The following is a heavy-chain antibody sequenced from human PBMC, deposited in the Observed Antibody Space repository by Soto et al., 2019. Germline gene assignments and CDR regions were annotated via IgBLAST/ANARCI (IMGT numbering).Heavy chain of an antibody. Sequence: SETLSLTCTVSGGSISSYYWSWIRQPPGKGLEWIGYIYYSGSTNYNPSLKSRVTISVDTSKNQFSMKLSSVTAADTAVYYCARRYGYSFDYWGQGTLVTVSS. D-gene: IGHD1-1*01. CDR2: IYYSGST. CDR1: GGSISSYY. J-gene: IGHJ4*02. V-gene: IGHV4-59*08. CDR3: ARRYGYSFDY.